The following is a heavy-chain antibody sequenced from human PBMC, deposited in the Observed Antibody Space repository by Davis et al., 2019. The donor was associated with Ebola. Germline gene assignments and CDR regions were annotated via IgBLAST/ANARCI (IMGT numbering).Heavy chain of an antibody. D-gene: IGHD3-10*01. CDR1: GFTFSSYW. CDR3: ARAEYYYGAFDI. Sequence: GESLKISCAASGFTFSSYWMHWVRQAPGKGLVWVSRINSDGSSTSYADSVKGRFTISRDNAKNTLYLQMNSLRAEDTAVYYCARAEYYYGAFDIWGQGTMVTVSS. V-gene: IGHV3-74*01. CDR2: INSDGSST. J-gene: IGHJ3*02.